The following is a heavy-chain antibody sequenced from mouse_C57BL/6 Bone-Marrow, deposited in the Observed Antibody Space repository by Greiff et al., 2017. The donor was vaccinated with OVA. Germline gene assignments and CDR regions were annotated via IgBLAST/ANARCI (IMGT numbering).Heavy chain of an antibody. V-gene: IGHV1-54*01. J-gene: IGHJ2*01. CDR2: INPGSGGT. CDR1: GYAFTNYL. Sequence: VQLQESGAELVRPGTSVKVSCKASGYAFTNYLIEWVKQRPGQGLEWIGVINPGSGGTNYNEKFKGKATLTADKSSSTAYMQLSSLTSEDSAVYFCARRDPGGYWGQGTTLTVSS. CDR3: ARRDPGGY.